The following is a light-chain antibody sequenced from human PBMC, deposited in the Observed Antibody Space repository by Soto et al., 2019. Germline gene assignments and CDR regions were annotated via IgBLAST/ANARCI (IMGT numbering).Light chain of an antibody. CDR1: QGISSY. V-gene: IGKV1-5*03. J-gene: IGKJ1*01. CDR3: QHYNSYSEA. CDR2: KAS. Sequence: DIQMTQSPSSLSASVGDRVTITCRASQGISSYLNWYQQKPGKAPKLLILKASSLESGVPSRFSGSGSGTEFTLTISSLQPDDFATYYCQHYNSYSEAFGQGTKVDIK.